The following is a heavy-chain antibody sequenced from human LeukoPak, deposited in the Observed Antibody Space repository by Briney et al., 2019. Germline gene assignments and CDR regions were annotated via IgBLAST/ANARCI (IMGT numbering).Heavy chain of an antibody. D-gene: IGHD3-3*01. V-gene: IGHV3-49*04. J-gene: IGHJ6*03. Sequence: PGRSLRLSCTASGFTFGDYAMSWVRQAPGKGLEWVGFIRSKAYGGTTEYAASVKGRFTISRDDSKSIAYLQMNSLKTEDTAVYYCTRVYDFWSGYYGRCYYYMDVWGKGTTVTVSS. CDR3: TRVYDFWSGYYGRCYYYMDV. CDR1: GFTFGDYA. CDR2: IRSKAYGGTT.